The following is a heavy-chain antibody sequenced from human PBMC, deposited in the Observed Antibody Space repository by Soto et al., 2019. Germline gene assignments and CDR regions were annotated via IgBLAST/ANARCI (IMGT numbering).Heavy chain of an antibody. D-gene: IGHD5-18*01. CDR1: GGSISSYY. CDR2: IYYSGST. CDR3: ARVRGYSYGPNYYYYVMDV. Sequence: NPSETLSLTWTVSGGSISSYYWSWIRQPPGKGLEWIGYIYYSGSTNYNPSLKSRVTISVDTSKNQFSLKLSSVTAADTAVYYCARVRGYSYGPNYYYYVMDVWAQGTTVTVSS. J-gene: IGHJ6*02. V-gene: IGHV4-59*01.